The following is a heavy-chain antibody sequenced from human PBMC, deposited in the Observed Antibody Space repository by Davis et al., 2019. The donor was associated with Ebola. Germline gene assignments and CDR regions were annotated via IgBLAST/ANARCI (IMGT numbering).Heavy chain of an antibody. CDR3: TRFSRGDLENY. CDR1: GFTFSSSW. CDR2: IRQDGSEK. V-gene: IGHV3-7*01. J-gene: IGHJ4*02. D-gene: IGHD1-1*01. Sequence: GESLKISCAVSGFTFSSSWMTWVRLVPGEGLEWVGNIRQDGSEKQYVGSVAGRFTISRDNAKNSLYLQMNSLRVEDTGVYYCTRFSRGDLENYWGQGTLVTVSS.